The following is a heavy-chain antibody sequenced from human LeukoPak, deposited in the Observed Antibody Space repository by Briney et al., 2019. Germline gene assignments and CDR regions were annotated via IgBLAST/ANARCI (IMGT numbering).Heavy chain of an antibody. CDR3: ARGGIAARHKFDY. V-gene: IGHV1-46*01. Sequence: ASVKPSCKASGYTFTSYFMRGLRQAAELRLEWMGIFNISGWITSYAETFQGRVTMSRYPSTSTGSMELCSLRSEDTAVYYCARGGIAARHKFDYWGQGTLVTVSS. D-gene: IGHD6-6*01. CDR1: GYTFTSYF. CDR2: FNISGWIT. J-gene: IGHJ4*02.